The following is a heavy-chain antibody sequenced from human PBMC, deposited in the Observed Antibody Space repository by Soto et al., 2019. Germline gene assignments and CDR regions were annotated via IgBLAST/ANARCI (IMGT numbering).Heavy chain of an antibody. Sequence: QLQLQESGPGLVKPSETLSLTCTVSGGSIISSDYYWGWIRQPPGKGLEWLGNIHYSGKTYSYPSLDSRVTIAVYTCKNRSSLRLSSVTAADTAVYYCADMRGQWLPRDWGQGSLVTVSS. D-gene: IGHD6-19*01. CDR1: GGSIISSDYY. CDR3: ADMRGQWLPRD. CDR2: IHYSGKT. J-gene: IGHJ4*02. V-gene: IGHV4-39*01.